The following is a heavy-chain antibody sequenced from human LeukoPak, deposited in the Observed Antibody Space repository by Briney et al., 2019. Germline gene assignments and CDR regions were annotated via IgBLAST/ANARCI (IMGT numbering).Heavy chain of an antibody. CDR3: ARDPIENVWGSYRSDAFDI. CDR1: GFTFSSYS. V-gene: IGHV3-21*01. CDR2: ISSSSSYI. Sequence: GGSLRLSCAASGFTFSSYSMNWVRQAPGKGLEWVSSISSSSSYIYYADSVKGRFTISRDNAKISLYLQMNSLRAEDTAVYYCARDPIENVWGSYRSDAFDIWGQGTMVTV. J-gene: IGHJ3*02. D-gene: IGHD3-16*02.